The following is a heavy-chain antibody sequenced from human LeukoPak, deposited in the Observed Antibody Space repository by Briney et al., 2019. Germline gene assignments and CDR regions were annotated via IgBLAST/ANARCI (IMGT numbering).Heavy chain of an antibody. D-gene: IGHD3-22*01. CDR1: GGSISSSSYY. J-gene: IGHJ4*02. V-gene: IGHV4-39*01. CDR2: LDYSGST. Sequence: PSETLSLTCTVSGGSISSSSYYWGWIRHPPEKGLEWIGSLDYSGSTYLNPSLKSRVTISGDTSKNQFSLKLSSVTAADTAVYYCARQIYDSSGYWDYWGQGTLVTVSS. CDR3: ARQIYDSSGYWDY.